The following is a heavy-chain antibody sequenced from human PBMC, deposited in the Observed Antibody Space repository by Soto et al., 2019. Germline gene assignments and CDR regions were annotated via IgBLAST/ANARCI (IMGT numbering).Heavy chain of an antibody. CDR3: TTYLYCTSTSCYPENWFDP. Sequence: EVQLVESGGGLVKPGGSLRLSCAASDFSVTNAWMSWVRQAPGKGLEWVGRIKSKSDGGTTDYAAPVKGRFIISRYDSKNTLYLQMNSLKTEDTAVYYCTTYLYCTSTSCYPENWFDPWGQGTLVTVSS. D-gene: IGHD2-2*01. CDR1: DFSVTNAW. CDR2: IKSKSDGGTT. J-gene: IGHJ5*02. V-gene: IGHV3-15*01.